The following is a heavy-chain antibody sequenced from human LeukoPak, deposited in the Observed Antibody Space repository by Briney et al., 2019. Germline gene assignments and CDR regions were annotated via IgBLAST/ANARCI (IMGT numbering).Heavy chain of an antibody. Sequence: NPGGSLRLSCAASGFTFSSYSMNWVRQAPGKGLEWVSSISSSSTYIYYADSVKGRFTISRDNAKNSLYLQMNSLRAEDTAVYYCAELGITMIGGVWGKGTTVTISS. CDR1: GFTFSSYS. CDR2: ISSSSTYI. CDR3: AELGITMIGGV. D-gene: IGHD3-10*02. J-gene: IGHJ6*04. V-gene: IGHV3-21*01.